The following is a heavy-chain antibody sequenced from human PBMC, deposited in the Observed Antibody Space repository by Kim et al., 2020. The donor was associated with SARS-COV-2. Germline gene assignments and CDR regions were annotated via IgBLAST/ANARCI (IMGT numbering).Heavy chain of an antibody. Sequence: SETLSLTCAVYGGSFSGYYWSWIRQPPGKGLEWIGEINHSGSTNYNPSLKSRVTISVDTSKNQFSLKLSSVTAADTAVYYCARGGGVVVPAAILSSGYYYYGMDVWGQGTTVTVSS. V-gene: IGHV4-34*01. CDR2: INHSGST. D-gene: IGHD2-2*02. CDR1: GGSFSGYY. J-gene: IGHJ6*02. CDR3: ARGGGVVVPAAILSSGYYYYGMDV.